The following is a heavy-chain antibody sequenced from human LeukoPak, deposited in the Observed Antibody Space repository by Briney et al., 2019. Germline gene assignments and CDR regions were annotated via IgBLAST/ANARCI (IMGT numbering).Heavy chain of an antibody. Sequence: PGGSLRLSCAASGFTFSNHYMHWVRQAPGTGLVSVSRIDPNGRYTSYADSVKGRFTISRDNAKNTLYLQMNSLRAEDTAVYYCAREVGSDSTGYYYYFDCWGQGTLVTVSS. CDR2: IDPNGRYT. J-gene: IGHJ4*02. D-gene: IGHD3-22*01. CDR1: GFTFSNHY. V-gene: IGHV3-74*01. CDR3: AREVGSDSTGYYYYFDC.